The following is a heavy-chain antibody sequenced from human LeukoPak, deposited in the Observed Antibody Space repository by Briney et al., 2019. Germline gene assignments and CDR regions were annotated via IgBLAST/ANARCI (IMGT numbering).Heavy chain of an antibody. CDR2: INWNSGTI. D-gene: IGHD3-3*01. CDR1: GFTFDDYG. V-gene: IGHV3-9*01. Sequence: GRPLRLSCVGSGFTFDDYGMSWVRQAPGKGLEWVSGINWNSGTIGYADSVTGRFTISRDNAKKSLYLEMNSLRRDDTAFYYCTKSRHYDFWTTYPDSWGQGTLVTVSS. J-gene: IGHJ5*01. CDR3: TKSRHYDFWTTYPDS.